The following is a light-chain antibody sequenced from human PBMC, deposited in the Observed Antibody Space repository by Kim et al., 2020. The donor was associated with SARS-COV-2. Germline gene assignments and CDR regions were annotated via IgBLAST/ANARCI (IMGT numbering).Light chain of an antibody. Sequence: DVLMTQSPLSLPVTLGQPASISCRSSQSPLYGDGNTYLSWFQQRPGQSPRRLIYKVSNRDSWVPDRFSGSGSGTDFTLKISRVEAEDVGIYYCMQGTHWPYTFGQGTSWRS. CDR3: MQGTHWPYT. CDR2: KVS. V-gene: IGKV2-30*01. CDR1: QSPLYGDGNTY. J-gene: IGKJ2*01.